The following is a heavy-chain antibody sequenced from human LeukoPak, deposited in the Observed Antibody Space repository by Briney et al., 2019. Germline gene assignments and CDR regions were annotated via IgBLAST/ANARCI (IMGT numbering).Heavy chain of an antibody. CDR1: GFTFSSYW. J-gene: IGHJ4*02. Sequence: GGSLRLSCAASGFTFSSYWMSWVRQAPGKGLEWVANIKQDGSEKYYVDSVKGRFTISRDNAKNSLYLQMNSLRAEDTAVYYCARGKYSSIWFEYQDLSPEFDYWGQGTLVTVSS. D-gene: IGHD6-13*01. CDR2: IKQDGSEK. V-gene: IGHV3-7*01. CDR3: ARGKYSSIWFEYQDLSPEFDY.